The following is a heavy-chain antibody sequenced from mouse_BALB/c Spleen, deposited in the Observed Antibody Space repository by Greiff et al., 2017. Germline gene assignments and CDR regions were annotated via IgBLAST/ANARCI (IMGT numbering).Heavy chain of an antibody. J-gene: IGHJ1*01. D-gene: IGHD1-1*01. CDR3: ARDYYGSSYGDFDV. CDR2: INPGSGGT. CDR1: GYAFTNYL. V-gene: IGHV1-54*01. Sequence: QVQLQQSGAELVRPGTSVKVSCKASGYAFTNYLIEWVKQRPGQGLEWIGVINPGSGGTNYNQKFKDKAILTVDKSSSTAYMQLSSLTSEDSAVYYCARDYYGSSYGDFDVWGAGTTVTVSS.